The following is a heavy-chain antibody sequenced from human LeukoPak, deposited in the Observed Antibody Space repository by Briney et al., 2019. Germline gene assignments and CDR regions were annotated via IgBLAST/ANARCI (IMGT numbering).Heavy chain of an antibody. CDR2: ISGSGDSI. CDR3: ATYRRGYHDSSESYYFDY. D-gene: IGHD3-22*01. J-gene: IGHJ4*02. V-gene: IGHV3-23*01. Sequence: GGSLRLSCAASGFTLSSYAMGWVRQAPGKGLEWVSGISGSGDSIYYADSVKGRFTISRDNSKNTLYLQMNGLRAEDTAVYYCATYRRGYHDSSESYYFDYWGQGTLVTVSS. CDR1: GFTLSSYA.